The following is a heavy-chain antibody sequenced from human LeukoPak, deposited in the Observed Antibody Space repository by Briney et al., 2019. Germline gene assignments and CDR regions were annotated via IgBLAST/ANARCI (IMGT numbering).Heavy chain of an antibody. J-gene: IGHJ6*03. CDR1: GFTFSSYV. CDR3: AKEGEELNYYYYYMDV. CDR2: IWYDGSNK. Sequence: GRSLRLSCAASGFTFSSYVMHWVRQAPGKGLEWVAVIWYDGSNKYYADSVKGRFTISRDNSKNTLYLQMNSLRAEDTAVYYCAKEGEELNYYYYYMDVWGKGTTVTVSS. V-gene: IGHV3-33*06. D-gene: IGHD1-26*01.